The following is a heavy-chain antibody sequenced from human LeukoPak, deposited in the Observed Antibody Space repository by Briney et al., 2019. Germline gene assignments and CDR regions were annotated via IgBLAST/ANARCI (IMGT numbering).Heavy chain of an antibody. D-gene: IGHD7-27*01. CDR3: ARLTGWITAAR. CDR1: GFTFSSYG. J-gene: IGHJ4*02. CDR2: ISYDGSNK. Sequence: PGGSLRLSCAASGFTFSSYGMHWVRQAPGKGLEWVAVISYDGSNKYYADSVKGRFTISRDNSKNTLYLQMNSLRAEDTAVYYCARLTGWITAARWGQGTLVTVSS. V-gene: IGHV3-30*03.